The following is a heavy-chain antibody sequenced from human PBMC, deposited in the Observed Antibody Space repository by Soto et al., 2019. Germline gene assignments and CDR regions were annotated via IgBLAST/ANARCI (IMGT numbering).Heavy chain of an antibody. Sequence: PSETLSLTCAVAGGSISGGCYSWSWIRQPPGKGLEWIGYIYYSGSTYYNPSLKSRVTISIDRSKNQLSLKLSSVTAADTAVYYCARHSPDFDWLSQFDYWGQGTLVTVSS. V-gene: IGHV4-30-2*01. CDR3: ARHSPDFDWLSQFDY. CDR1: GGSISGGCYS. D-gene: IGHD3-9*01. J-gene: IGHJ4*02. CDR2: IYYSGST.